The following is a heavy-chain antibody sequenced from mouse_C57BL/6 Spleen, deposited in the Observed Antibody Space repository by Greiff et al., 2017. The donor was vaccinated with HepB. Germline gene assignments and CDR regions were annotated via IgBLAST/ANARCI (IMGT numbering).Heavy chain of an antibody. J-gene: IGHJ4*01. CDR2: ISSGSSTS. V-gene: IGHV5-17*01. CDR1: GFTFSDYG. CDR3: ARGDYCGSGAMDY. Sequence: EVQVVESGGGLVKPGGSLKLSCAASGFTFSDYGMHWVRQAPEKGLEWVAYISSGSSTSYYADTVKGRFTISRDNAKNTLFLQMTSLRSEDTAMYYCARGDYCGSGAMDYWGQGTSVTVSS. D-gene: IGHD1-1*01.